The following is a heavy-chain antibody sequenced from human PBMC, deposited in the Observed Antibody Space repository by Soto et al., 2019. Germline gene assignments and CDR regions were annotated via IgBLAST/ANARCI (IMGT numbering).Heavy chain of an antibody. CDR2: IKSKTDGGTT. CDR3: TAGGTIFGVVRPSPNDRHTNRLDY. CDR1: GFTFSNAW. V-gene: IGHV3-15*01. Sequence: GGSLKLSCAASGFTFSNAWMSWVRQAPGKGLEWVGRIKSKTDGGTTDYAAPVKGRFTISRDDSKNTLYLQMNSLKTEDTAVYYCTAGGTIFGVVRPSPNDRHTNRLDYWGQGTLVTVSS. J-gene: IGHJ4*02. D-gene: IGHD3-3*01.